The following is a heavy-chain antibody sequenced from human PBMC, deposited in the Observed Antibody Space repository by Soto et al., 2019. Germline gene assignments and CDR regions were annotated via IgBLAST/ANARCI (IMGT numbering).Heavy chain of an antibody. CDR1: GFPFSSYG. Sequence: LRLYCAASGFPFSSYGMHWVRQAPGKGLEWAAVISYDGSNKYYADSVKGRFTISRDNSKNTLYLQMNSLRAEDTAVYYCAKDEFWSGYYTAYYYYGMDVWCQGTTVTVS. CDR2: ISYDGSNK. D-gene: IGHD3-3*01. CDR3: AKDEFWSGYYTAYYYYGMDV. V-gene: IGHV3-30*18. J-gene: IGHJ6*02.